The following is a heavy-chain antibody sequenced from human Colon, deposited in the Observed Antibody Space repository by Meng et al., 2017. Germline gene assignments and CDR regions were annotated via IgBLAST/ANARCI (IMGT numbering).Heavy chain of an antibody. J-gene: IGHJ4*02. CDR1: GDSISSDIW. D-gene: IGHD1-1*01. V-gene: IGHV4-4*02. Sequence: QAPLPGSGPGLVVPSGTLSPTCTVSGDSISSDIWWSWVRQPPGKGLEWIGEVYHRGDTNYNPSLKSRVVISVDRSKNQFSLNLSSVTAADTAVYYCGRDQGRQLINHWGQGTLVTVSS. CDR3: GRDQGRQLINH. CDR2: VYHRGDT.